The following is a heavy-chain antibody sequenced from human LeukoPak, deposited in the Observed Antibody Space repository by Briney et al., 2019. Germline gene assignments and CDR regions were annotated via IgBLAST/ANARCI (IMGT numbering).Heavy chain of an antibody. D-gene: IGHD3-22*01. V-gene: IGHV4-59*01. CDR2: IYYSGST. J-gene: IGHJ4*02. CDR1: GGSISSYY. Sequence: PSETLSLTCTVSGGSISSYYWSWIRQPPGKGLEWIGYIYYSGSTNYNPSLKSRVTISVDTSKNQFSLKLSSVTAADTAVYYCARERRYYDSSGYTRALDYWGQGTLVTVSS. CDR3: ARERRYYDSSGYTRALDY.